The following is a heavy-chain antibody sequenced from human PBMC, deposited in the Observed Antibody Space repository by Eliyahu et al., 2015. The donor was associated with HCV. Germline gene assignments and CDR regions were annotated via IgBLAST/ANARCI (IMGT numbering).Heavy chain of an antibody. CDR1: GGSITPXY. V-gene: IGHV4-59*01. CDR3: ASGGGGIAVTGTGGWFDP. Sequence: QVQLQESGPGLVKPSETLSLTCTVSGGSITPXYWSWIRQPPGXRLEWIGYIHYXGSTNYNPSLKSRVTISVDTSKNQFSLKLTSVTAADTAMYYCASGGGGIAVTGTGGWFDPWGQGTLVTVSS. D-gene: IGHD6-19*01. CDR2: IHYXGST. J-gene: IGHJ5*02.